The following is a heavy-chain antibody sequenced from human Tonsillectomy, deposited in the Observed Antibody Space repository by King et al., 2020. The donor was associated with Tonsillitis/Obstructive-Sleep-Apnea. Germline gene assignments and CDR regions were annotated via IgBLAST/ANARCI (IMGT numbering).Heavy chain of an antibody. J-gene: IGHJ4*02. CDR3: ASPGRYCSSTSCYFSY. CDR2: IVVGSGNT. CDR1: GFTFTSSA. Sequence: QLVQSGPEVKKPGTSVKVSCKASGFTFTSSAVQWVRQARGQRLEWIGWIVVGSGNTNYAQKFQERVTITRDMSTSTAYMELSSLRSEDTAVYYCASPGRYCSSTSCYFSYWGQGTLVTVSS. V-gene: IGHV1-58*01. D-gene: IGHD2-2*01.